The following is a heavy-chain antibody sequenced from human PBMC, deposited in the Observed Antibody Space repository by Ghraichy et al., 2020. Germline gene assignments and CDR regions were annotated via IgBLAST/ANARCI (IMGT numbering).Heavy chain of an antibody. CDR1: GFTFSSYG. V-gene: IGHV3-33*01. CDR3: ARGLAMTAYDY. D-gene: IGHD2-21*02. CDR2: IWYDGSNK. J-gene: IGHJ4*02. Sequence: GESLNISCAASGFTFSSYGMHWVRQAPGKGLEWVAVIWYDGSNKYYSDSVKGRFTISRDNSKNTLYLQMNSLRAEDTAVYYCARGLAMTAYDYWGQGTLVTVSS.